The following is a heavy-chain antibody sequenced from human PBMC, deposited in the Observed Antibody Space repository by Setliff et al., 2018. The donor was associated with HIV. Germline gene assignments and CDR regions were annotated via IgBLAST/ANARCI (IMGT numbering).Heavy chain of an antibody. D-gene: IGHD5-18*01. CDR2: IKQDGSEK. CDR3: ARGARGCSYG. Sequence: QTGGSLRLSCAGSGFTFSSYWMSWVRQAPGKGLEWVANIKQDGSEKYYVESVKGRFTISRDNANNSLYLQMNSLRAEDTAVYYCARGARGCSYGWGQGTLVTVSS. V-gene: IGHV3-7*01. CDR1: GFTFSSYW. J-gene: IGHJ4*02.